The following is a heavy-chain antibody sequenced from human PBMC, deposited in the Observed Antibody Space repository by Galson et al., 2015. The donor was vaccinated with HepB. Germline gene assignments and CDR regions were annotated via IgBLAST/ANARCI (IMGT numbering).Heavy chain of an antibody. J-gene: IGHJ4*02. CDR3: ARRWFGDTTFDY. V-gene: IGHV1-18*04. CDR2: ITTYSADA. Sequence: SVKVSCKASGYIFINYTINWVRQAPGQGLEWMGWITTYSADANYAQHFQGRVTMTTDTSTSTAYMELRSLRSDDTAVYYCARRWFGDTTFDYWGQGTLVTVSS. D-gene: IGHD3-10*01. CDR1: GYIFINYT.